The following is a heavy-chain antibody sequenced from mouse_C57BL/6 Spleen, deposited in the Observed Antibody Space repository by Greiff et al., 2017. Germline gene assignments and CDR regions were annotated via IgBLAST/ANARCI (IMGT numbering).Heavy chain of an antibody. V-gene: IGHV1-64*01. Sequence: QVHVKQSGAELVKPGASVKLSCKASGYTFTSYWMHWVKQRPGQGLEWIGMIHPNSGSTNYNEKFKSKATLTVDKSSSTAYMQLSSLTSEDSAVYYCARDYYGSRGGFDYWGQGTTLTVSS. D-gene: IGHD1-1*01. CDR1: GYTFTSYW. CDR3: ARDYYGSRGGFDY. J-gene: IGHJ2*01. CDR2: IHPNSGST.